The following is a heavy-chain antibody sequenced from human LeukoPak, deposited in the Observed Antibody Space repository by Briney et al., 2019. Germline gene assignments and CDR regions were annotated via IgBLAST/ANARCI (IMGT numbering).Heavy chain of an antibody. Sequence: PSETLPLTCTVSGGSISSYYWSWIRQPPGKGLEWIGYIYYSGSTNYNPSLKSRVTISVDTSKNQFSLKLSSVTAADTAVYYCARGGGSYDYWGQGTLVTVSS. CDR1: GGSISSYY. J-gene: IGHJ4*02. D-gene: IGHD1-26*01. V-gene: IGHV4-59*01. CDR3: ARGGGSYDY. CDR2: IYYSGST.